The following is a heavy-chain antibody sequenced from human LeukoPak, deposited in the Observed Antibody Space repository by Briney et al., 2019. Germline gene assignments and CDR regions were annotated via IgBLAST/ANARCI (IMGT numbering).Heavy chain of an antibody. CDR3: ARGIADRYKWFDP. Sequence: SETLSLTCTVSGGSISSYYWSWIRQPPGKGLEWIGDIYFSGSATYNPSLKSRVTISVDTSKNHLSLRLSSVSATDTAVYYCARGIADRYKWFDPWGQGTLVTVSS. D-gene: IGHD6-13*01. CDR1: GGSISSYY. J-gene: IGHJ5*02. CDR2: IYFSGSA. V-gene: IGHV4-59*08.